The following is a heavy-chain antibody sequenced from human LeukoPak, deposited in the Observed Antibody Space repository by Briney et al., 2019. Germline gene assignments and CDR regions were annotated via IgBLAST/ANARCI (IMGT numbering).Heavy chain of an antibody. V-gene: IGHV1-69*01. CDR1: GGTFSSYA. CDR3: ARDGSRYYDSSGYYYFDY. CDR2: IIPIFGTA. Sequence: SVKVSCKASGGTFSSYAISWVRQAPGQELEWMGGIIPIFGTANYAQKFQGRVTITADESTSTAYMELSSLRSEDTAVYYCARDGSRYYDSSGYYYFDYWGQGTLVTVSS. D-gene: IGHD3-22*01. J-gene: IGHJ4*02.